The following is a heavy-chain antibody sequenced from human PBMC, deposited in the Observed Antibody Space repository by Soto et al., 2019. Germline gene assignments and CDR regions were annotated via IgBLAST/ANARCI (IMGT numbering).Heavy chain of an antibody. V-gene: IGHV3-33*01. Sequence: WRSLRLSCSASVFTFSSYGMHWWRQGPGKGLEWVAVIWYDGSNKYYADSVKGRFTISRDNSKNTLYLQMNSLRAEDTAVYYCARAFPSVRDYYYYYGMDVWGQGTTVTVSS. CDR1: VFTFSSYG. CDR2: IWYDGSNK. CDR3: ARAFPSVRDYYYYYGMDV. D-gene: IGHD6-6*01. J-gene: IGHJ6*02.